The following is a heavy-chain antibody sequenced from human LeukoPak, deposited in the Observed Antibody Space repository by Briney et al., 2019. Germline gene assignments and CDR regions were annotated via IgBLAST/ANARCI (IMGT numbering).Heavy chain of an antibody. J-gene: IGHJ4*02. CDR3: ATLYAGSTDY. D-gene: IGHD2-8*01. CDR2: ISYDGSNK. Sequence: PGGSLRLSCAASGFTFSSYGMHWVRQAPGKGLEWVPVISYDGSNKYYADSVKGRFTISRDNSKNTLYLQMNSLRAEDTAVYYCATLYAGSTDYWGRGTLVTVSS. CDR1: GFTFSSYG. V-gene: IGHV3-30*03.